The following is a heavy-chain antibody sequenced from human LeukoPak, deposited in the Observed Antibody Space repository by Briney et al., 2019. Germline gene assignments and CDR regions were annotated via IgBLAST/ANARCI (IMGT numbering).Heavy chain of an antibody. J-gene: IGHJ3*02. D-gene: IGHD6-13*01. CDR3: ARDGQYVRQLVHDAFDI. CDR2: ISSSSNTI. CDR1: GFTFSSYS. V-gene: IGHV3-48*04. Sequence: PGGSLRLSCAASGFTFSSYSMNWVRQAPGKGLEWVSYISSSSNTIYYADSVKGRFTISRDNAKNSLYLQMNSLRAEDTAVYYCARDGQYVRQLVHDAFDIWGQGTMVTVSS.